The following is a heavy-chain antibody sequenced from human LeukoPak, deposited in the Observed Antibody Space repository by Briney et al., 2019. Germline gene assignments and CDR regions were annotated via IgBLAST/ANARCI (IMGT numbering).Heavy chain of an antibody. CDR2: IYTGDST. D-gene: IGHD6-6*01. Sequence: LTGVSLRLSCAASGFTVSSNYMSWVRQAPGKGLEWVSVIYTGDSTYYADSVKGRFTISRDNSKNTLYLQMNSLRAEDTAVYYCARVRPHPIIDVWGKGTTVTVSS. J-gene: IGHJ6*03. V-gene: IGHV3-53*01. CDR1: GFTVSSNY. CDR3: ARVRPHPIIDV.